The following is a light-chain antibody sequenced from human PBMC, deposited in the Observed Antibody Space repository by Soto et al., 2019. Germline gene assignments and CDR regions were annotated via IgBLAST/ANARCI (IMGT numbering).Light chain of an antibody. CDR1: QSISSF. CDR3: QQRSNWPPLT. Sequence: EVVLTQSPATLSLSPGERATLSCRASQSISSFLAWYQQKPGQAPRLLIYDASNRATGVPARFSGSGSGTDSTLTITTLEPEDFAVYYWQQRSNWPPLTFGGGTKVEIK. J-gene: IGKJ4*01. V-gene: IGKV3-11*01. CDR2: DAS.